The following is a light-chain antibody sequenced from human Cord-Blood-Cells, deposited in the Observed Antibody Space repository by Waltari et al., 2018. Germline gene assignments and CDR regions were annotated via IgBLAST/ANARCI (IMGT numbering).Light chain of an antibody. Sequence: QSALTQPRSVSGSPGQSVTISCTGTNSDVGGYNYVSWYQQHPGKTPKLIIYDVSKRPSRVPDRFSGSKSGNTASLTISGLQAEDEADYYCCSYAGSYNWVFGGGTKLTVL. J-gene: IGLJ3*02. V-gene: IGLV2-11*01. CDR3: CSYAGSYNWV. CDR1: NSDVGGYNY. CDR2: DVS.